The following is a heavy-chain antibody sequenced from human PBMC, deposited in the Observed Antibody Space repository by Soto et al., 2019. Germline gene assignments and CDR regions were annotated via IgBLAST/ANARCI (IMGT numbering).Heavy chain of an antibody. CDR3: AHKGMDV. J-gene: IGHJ6*02. Sequence: GGSLRLSCAASGFTLTRYSMSWVRQAPGKGLEWVSVIYSGGSTYYADSVKGRFTISRDNSKNTLYLQMNSLRAEDTAVYYCAHKGMDVWGQGTTVTVS. V-gene: IGHV3-53*01. CDR1: GFTLTRYS. CDR2: IYSGGST.